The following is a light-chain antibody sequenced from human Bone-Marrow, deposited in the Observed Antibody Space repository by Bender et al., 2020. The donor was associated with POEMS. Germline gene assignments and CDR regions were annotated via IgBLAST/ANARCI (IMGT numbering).Light chain of an antibody. V-gene: IGLV2-14*01. CDR3: SSYTTTSVPP. CDR2: EVT. Sequence: QSALTQPASVSGSPGQSITVSCTGTVNDVGAYSYVSWYQQHPGKAPKLVIYEVTSRPSGVSDRFSGSKSGNTASLTISGLQAEDEADSFCSSYTTTSVPPFETGTRVIVL. J-gene: IGLJ1*01. CDR1: VNDVGAYSY.